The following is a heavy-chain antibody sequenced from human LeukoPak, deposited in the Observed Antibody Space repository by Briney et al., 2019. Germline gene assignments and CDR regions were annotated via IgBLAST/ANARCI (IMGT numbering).Heavy chain of an antibody. V-gene: IGHV3-33*01. Sequence: GRSLRLSCAVSGYTFRSYGMHWVRQAPGKGLEWVAAIWYDGSKEYYADSVKGRFTISRDDSKSTLYLQMNSLRDEDTAVYYCARDPCSASSCPPWDWGQGTQVIVSS. CDR2: IWYDGSKE. CDR1: GYTFRSYG. CDR3: ARDPCSASSCPPWD. J-gene: IGHJ4*02. D-gene: IGHD2-2*01.